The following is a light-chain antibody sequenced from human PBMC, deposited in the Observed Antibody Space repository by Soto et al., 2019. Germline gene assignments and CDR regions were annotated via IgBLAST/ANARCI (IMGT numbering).Light chain of an antibody. V-gene: IGKV3-11*01. Sequence: EIVLTQSPATLSLSPGERATLSCRASQSVSSYLAWYQQKPGQAPRLLIYDASNRATGIPARFSGSGSGTDFTLTISSLEPEDXXIYXXXQRXNWPPVTFGGGTKVEIK. CDR3: XQRXNWPPVT. CDR2: DAS. J-gene: IGKJ4*01. CDR1: QSVSSY.